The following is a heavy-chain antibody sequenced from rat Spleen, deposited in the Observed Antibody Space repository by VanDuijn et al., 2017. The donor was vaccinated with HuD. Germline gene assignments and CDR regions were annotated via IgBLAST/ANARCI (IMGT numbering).Heavy chain of an antibody. J-gene: IGHJ2*01. Sequence: QVQMKETGPGLVQTTQTLSVTCTVSGFSLTSYGVHWVRQAPGKGLEWMGIRWGDGSTNYNSALKSRLSISSDTSKSQVFLTMNSLQTDDTAVYYCAERTWGYWGQGVMVTVSS. CDR3: AERTWGY. V-gene: IGHV2-77*01. D-gene: IGHD4-6*01. CDR2: RWGDGST. CDR1: GFSLTSYG.